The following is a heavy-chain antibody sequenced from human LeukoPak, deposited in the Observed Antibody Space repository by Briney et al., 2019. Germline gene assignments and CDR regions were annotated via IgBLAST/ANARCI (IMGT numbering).Heavy chain of an antibody. J-gene: IGHJ4*02. Sequence: GASVKGSCKASGYTFTGYYMHWVRQAPRQEVEWMGWINPNSGGTNYAQKFQGSVTMNRDTSISTAYMELSRLKSDDTSVYYCARDARGNSDFDYWGQGTLVTVSS. D-gene: IGHD4-23*01. CDR3: ARDARGNSDFDY. V-gene: IGHV1-2*02. CDR2: INPNSGGT. CDR1: GYTFTGYY.